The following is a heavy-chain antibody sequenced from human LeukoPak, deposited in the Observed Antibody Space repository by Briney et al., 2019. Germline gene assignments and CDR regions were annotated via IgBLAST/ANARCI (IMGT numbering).Heavy chain of an antibody. CDR1: GFTVSTNY. V-gene: IGHV3-30*18. J-gene: IGHJ2*01. Sequence: GGSLRLSCAASGFTVSTNYMSWVRQAPGKGLEWVALISYDGTNQYYADSVKGRFTISRDSSKNTLYLQMNNLRVEDTAVYYCAKDRGTISESFWYFHLWGRGAPVTVSS. CDR3: AKDRGTISESFWYFHL. CDR2: ISYDGTNQ. D-gene: IGHD3-16*01.